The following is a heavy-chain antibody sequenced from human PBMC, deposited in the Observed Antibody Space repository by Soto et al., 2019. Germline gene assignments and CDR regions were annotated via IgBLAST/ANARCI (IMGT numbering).Heavy chain of an antibody. CDR2: INAGNGNT. CDR1: GYTFTSYA. CDR3: ARDFAYYYDSPPYGMAV. Sequence: ASVKVSCKASGYTFTSYAMHWVRQAPGQRLEWMGWINAGNGNTKYSQKFQGRVTITRDTSASTAYMELSSLRSEDTAVYYCARDFAYYYDSPPYGMAVWGQGTTVTVSS. J-gene: IGHJ6*02. D-gene: IGHD3-22*01. V-gene: IGHV1-3*01.